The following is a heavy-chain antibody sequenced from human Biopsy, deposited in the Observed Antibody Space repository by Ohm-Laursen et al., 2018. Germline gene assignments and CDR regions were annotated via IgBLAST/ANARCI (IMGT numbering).Heavy chain of an antibody. Sequence: SLRLSCAASGFTFKNYAMNWVRQVPGKGLEWVSSITSRSGYKYYADSVKGRFTISRDNAKNSLYLQMNSLRAEDTAVYFCASLGLVWFGELLSVPFGMDVWGQGTTVTVSS. CDR1: GFTFKNYA. CDR2: ITSRSGYK. J-gene: IGHJ6*02. CDR3: ASLGLVWFGELLSVPFGMDV. V-gene: IGHV3-21*01. D-gene: IGHD3-10*01.